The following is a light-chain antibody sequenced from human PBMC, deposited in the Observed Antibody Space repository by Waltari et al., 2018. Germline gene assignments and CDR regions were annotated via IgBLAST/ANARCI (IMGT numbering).Light chain of an antibody. CDR2: DVS. Sequence: QSALTQPASVSGSPGQSITISCTGTSSDVGGYNYVSWYQQHPGKAPKLMIHDVSNRPSGVSNRSSGSKSGNTASLTISGLQAEDEADYYCSSYTSISTGVFGGGTKLTVL. J-gene: IGLJ3*02. V-gene: IGLV2-14*01. CDR3: SSYTSISTGV. CDR1: SSDVGGYNY.